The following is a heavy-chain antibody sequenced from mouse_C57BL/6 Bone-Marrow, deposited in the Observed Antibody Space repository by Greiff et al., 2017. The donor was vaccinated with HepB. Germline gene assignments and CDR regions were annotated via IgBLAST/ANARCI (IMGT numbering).Heavy chain of an antibody. CDR3: AKNRDGYYPYYAMDY. Sequence: VQLQQSGPGLVQPSQSLSITCTVSGFSLTSYGVHWVRQSPGKGLEWLGVIWRGGSTDYNAAFMSRLSITKDNSKSQVFFKMNSLQADDTAIYYWAKNRDGYYPYYAMDYWGQGTSVTVSS. J-gene: IGHJ4*01. CDR2: IWRGGST. D-gene: IGHD2-3*01. V-gene: IGHV2-5*01. CDR1: GFSLTSYG.